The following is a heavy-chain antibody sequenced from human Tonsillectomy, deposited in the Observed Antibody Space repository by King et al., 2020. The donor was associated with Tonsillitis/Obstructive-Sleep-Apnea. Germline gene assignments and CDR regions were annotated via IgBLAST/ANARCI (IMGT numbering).Heavy chain of an antibody. V-gene: IGHV3-11*05. CDR2: ISGSSSNS. J-gene: IGHJ5*02. CDR1: GFTFSDHY. CDR3: ARTKGFDNGAWFDP. D-gene: IGHD4-17*01. Sequence: VQLVESGGGLVKPGGPLRLSCVASGFTFSDHYMSWIRQAPGGGLEWISFISGSSSNSNYADSVKGRCTISRDNTKNLLYLEIHSLRADDTAVYYCARTKGFDNGAWFDPWGRGSLVTVSS.